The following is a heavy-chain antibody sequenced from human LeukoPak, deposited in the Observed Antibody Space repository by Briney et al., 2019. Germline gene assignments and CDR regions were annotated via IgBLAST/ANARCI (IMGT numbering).Heavy chain of an antibody. CDR3: HPLAFATN. J-gene: IGHJ4*02. D-gene: IGHD1-26*01. V-gene: IGHV3-74*01. Sequence: GGSLRLSCAVSGFTFGGRLMHWVRQAPGKGLVWVALIKDDGSTTNYADSVKGRFTASRDDAKNTVYLQMSSLRAEDTAVYYCHPLAFATNWGQGTLVTVSS. CDR2: IKDDGSTT. CDR1: GFTFGGRL.